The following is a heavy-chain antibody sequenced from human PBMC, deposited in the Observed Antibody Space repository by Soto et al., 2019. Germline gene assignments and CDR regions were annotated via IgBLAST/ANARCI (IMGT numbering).Heavy chain of an antibody. CDR2: IYYSGNT. Sequence: QLQLQESGPGLVKPSETLSLTCTVSGDSISSSSYYWGWTRQPPGKGLEWIGTIYYSGNTYYNPSLKGRVTISVDTSKSQFSLRLSSVTAADTAVYYCARLLYGRRFDPWGQGTLVTVSS. D-gene: IGHD2-8*01. V-gene: IGHV4-39*01. CDR1: GDSISSSSYY. J-gene: IGHJ5*02. CDR3: ARLLYGRRFDP.